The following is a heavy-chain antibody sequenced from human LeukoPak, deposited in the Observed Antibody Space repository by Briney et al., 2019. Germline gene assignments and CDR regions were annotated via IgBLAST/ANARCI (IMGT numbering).Heavy chain of an antibody. J-gene: IGHJ4*02. CDR3: ARRALAVAGPDSVFDY. D-gene: IGHD6-19*01. CDR1: GFTFSDYY. V-gene: IGHV3-30-3*01. Sequence: GGSLRLSCAASGFTFSDYYMSWIRQAPGKGLEWVAVISYDGSNKYYADSVKGRFTISRDNSKNTLYLQMNSLRAEDTAVYYCARRALAVAGPDSVFDYWGQGTLVTVSS. CDR2: ISYDGSNK.